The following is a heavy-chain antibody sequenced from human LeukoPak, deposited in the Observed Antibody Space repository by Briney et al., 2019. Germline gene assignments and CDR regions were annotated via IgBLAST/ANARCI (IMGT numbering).Heavy chain of an antibody. Sequence: ASVKVSCKASGGTFSSYAISWVRQAPGQGLEWMGGIIPIFGTANYAQKFQGRVTITADESTSTAYMELSSLGSEDTAVYYCARESVPLYGMDVWGQGTTVTVSS. CDR1: GGTFSSYA. V-gene: IGHV1-69*13. J-gene: IGHJ6*02. CDR3: ARESVPLYGMDV. D-gene: IGHD4-17*01. CDR2: IIPIFGTA.